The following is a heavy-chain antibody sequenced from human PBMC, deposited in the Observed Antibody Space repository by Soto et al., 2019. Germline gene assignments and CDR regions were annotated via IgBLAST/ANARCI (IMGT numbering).Heavy chain of an antibody. D-gene: IGHD2-8*01. CDR2: IYYSGST. CDR3: ARQGYCTNGVCYMVFDY. Sequence: SETLSLTCTVSGGSISSSSYYWGWIRQPPGKGLEWIGSIYYSGSTYYNPSLKSRVTISVDTSKNQFSLKLSSVTAADTAVYYCARQGYCTNGVCYMVFDYWGQGTLVTVSS. J-gene: IGHJ4*02. CDR1: GGSISSSSYY. V-gene: IGHV4-39*01.